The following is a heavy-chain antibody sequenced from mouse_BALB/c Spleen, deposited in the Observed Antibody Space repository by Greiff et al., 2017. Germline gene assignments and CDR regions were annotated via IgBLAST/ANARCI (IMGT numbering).Heavy chain of an antibody. J-gene: IGHJ2*01. Sequence: EVKLVESGGDLVKPGGSLKLSCAASGFTFSSYGMSWVRQTPDKRLEWVATISSGGSYTYYPDSVKGRFTISRDNAKNTLYLQMSSLKSEDTAMYYCARGVTGTRFDYWGQGTTLTVSS. CDR1: GFTFSSYG. CDR2: ISSGGSYT. CDR3: ARGVTGTRFDY. D-gene: IGHD3-3*01. V-gene: IGHV5-6*01.